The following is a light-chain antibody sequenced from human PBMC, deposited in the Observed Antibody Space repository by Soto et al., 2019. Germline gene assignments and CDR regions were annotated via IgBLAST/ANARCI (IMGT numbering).Light chain of an antibody. CDR1: SSDVGSYNL. J-gene: IGLJ1*01. CDR2: EVS. Sequence: QSALTQPASVAGSPGQSITLSCPGSSSDVGSYNLVSWYQQHPGKAPKVMIYEVSKRTSGVSIRFSGSKSGNTASLTISGLQAEDEADYYCCSYAGSNNNSVFGTGTKVTVL. CDR3: CSYAGSNNNSV. V-gene: IGLV2-23*02.